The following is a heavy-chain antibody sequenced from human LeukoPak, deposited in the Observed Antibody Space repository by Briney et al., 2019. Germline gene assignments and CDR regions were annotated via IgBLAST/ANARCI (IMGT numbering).Heavy chain of an antibody. Sequence: ASVKVSCKVSGYTLTELSMHWVRPAPGKGLEWMGGFDPEDGETMYAQKFQGRVTMTEDTSTDTGYMELSSLRSEDTAVYYCATDQRGAGLGFVYGSGSFNGLDVWGQGTTVTVSS. V-gene: IGHV1-24*01. J-gene: IGHJ6*02. CDR2: FDPEDGET. CDR1: GYTLTELS. D-gene: IGHD3-10*01. CDR3: ATDQRGAGLGFVYGSGSFNGLDV.